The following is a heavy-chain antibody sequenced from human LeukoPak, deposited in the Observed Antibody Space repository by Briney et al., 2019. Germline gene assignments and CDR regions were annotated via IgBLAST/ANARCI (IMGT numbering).Heavy chain of an antibody. Sequence: GGSLRLSCAASGFTFSSYWMSWGRQAPGKGLEWVANIKQDGSEKYYVDSVKGRFTISRDNAKNSLYLQMNSLRAEDTAVYYCASLGPGYSSSQSAFDIWGQGTMVTVSS. V-gene: IGHV3-7*01. D-gene: IGHD6-13*01. CDR1: GFTFSSYW. CDR2: IKQDGSEK. CDR3: ASLGPGYSSSQSAFDI. J-gene: IGHJ3*02.